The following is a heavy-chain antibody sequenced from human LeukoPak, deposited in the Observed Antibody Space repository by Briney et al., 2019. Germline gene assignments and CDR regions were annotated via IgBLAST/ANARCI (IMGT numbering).Heavy chain of an antibody. D-gene: IGHD3-22*01. CDR3: AKDWSSGYPYSFDY. V-gene: IGHV3-23*01. CDR2: ISGSGGST. CDR1: GFTFGSYG. J-gene: IGHJ4*02. Sequence: GGSLRLSCAASGFTFGSYGMSWVRQAPGKGLEWVSAISGSGGSTYYADSVKGRFTISRDNSKNTLYLQMSSLRADDTAVYYCAKDWSSGYPYSFDYWGQGTLVTVSS.